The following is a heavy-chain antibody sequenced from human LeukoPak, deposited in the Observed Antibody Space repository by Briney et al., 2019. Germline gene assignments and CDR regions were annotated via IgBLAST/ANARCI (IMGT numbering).Heavy chain of an antibody. CDR2: IIPIFGTA. CDR3: ARDTPPRHCGGDCYSFYYYGMDV. J-gene: IGHJ6*02. D-gene: IGHD2-21*02. V-gene: IGHV1-69*13. CDR1: GGTFSSYA. Sequence: SVKVSCKASGGTFSSYAISWVRQAPGQGLEWMGGIIPIFGTANYAQKFQGRVTITADESTSTAYMELSSLRSEDTAVYYCARDTPPRHCGGDCYSFYYYGMDVWGQGTTVTVSS.